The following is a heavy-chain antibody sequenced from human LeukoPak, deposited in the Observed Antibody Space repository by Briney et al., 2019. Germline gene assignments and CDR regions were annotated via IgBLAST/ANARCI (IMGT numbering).Heavy chain of an antibody. V-gene: IGHV3-21*01. J-gene: IGHJ6*03. Sequence: GGSLRLSCAASGFTFSSYSMNWVRQAPGKGLEWVSSISSSSSYIYYADSVKGRFTISRDNAKNSLYLQMNSLRAEDKAVYYCARDGYYYYYMDVWGKGTTVTVSS. CDR2: ISSSSSYI. CDR1: GFTFSSYS. CDR3: ARDGYYYYYMDV.